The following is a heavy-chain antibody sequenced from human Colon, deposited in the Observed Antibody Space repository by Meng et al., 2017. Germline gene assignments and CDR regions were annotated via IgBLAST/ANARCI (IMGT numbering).Heavy chain of an antibody. CDR1: GFTFSLYA. J-gene: IGHJ4*02. D-gene: IGHD1-1*01. CDR2: ITSSSNYT. CDR3: ARVGTARPFDY. Sequence: EVQLVESGGGLVKPGESLRVSCEASGFTFSLYAINWVRQAPGEGLEWVASITSSSNYTHYSDSVKGRFTVSRDNARNSSYLQMDSLRAEDTAVYYCARVGTARPFDYWGQGTLVTVSS. V-gene: IGHV3-21*01.